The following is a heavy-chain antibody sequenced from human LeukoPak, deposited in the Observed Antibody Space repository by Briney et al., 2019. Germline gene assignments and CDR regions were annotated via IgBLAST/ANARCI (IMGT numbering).Heavy chain of an antibody. J-gene: IGHJ3*02. CDR1: GFTVSSNY. CDR3: ARGSSNWNNAFDI. D-gene: IGHD1-1*01. V-gene: IGHV3-74*01. Sequence: GGSLRLSCAASGFTVSSNYMSWVRQAPGKGLVWVSRFDTDGSSTTYADSVRGRFTISRDNAKNTLYLQMNSLRAEDTAVYYCARGSSNWNNAFDIWGQGTMVTVSS. CDR2: FDTDGSST.